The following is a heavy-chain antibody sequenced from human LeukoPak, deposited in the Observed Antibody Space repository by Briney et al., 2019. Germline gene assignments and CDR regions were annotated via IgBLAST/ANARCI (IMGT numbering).Heavy chain of an antibody. J-gene: IGHJ3*02. D-gene: IGHD5-12*01. Sequence: GGSLRLSCVASGFTFSSYWMSWVRQAPGKGLEWVANIKQDGSEKDYVDSVQGRFTISRDNAKNSLYLQMNSLRAGDTAVYYCARSQWLRLDVFDIWGQGTMVTVSS. CDR1: GFTFSSYW. V-gene: IGHV3-7*01. CDR2: IKQDGSEK. CDR3: ARSQWLRLDVFDI.